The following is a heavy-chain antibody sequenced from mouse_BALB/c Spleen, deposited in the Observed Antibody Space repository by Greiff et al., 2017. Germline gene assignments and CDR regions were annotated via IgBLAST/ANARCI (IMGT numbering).Heavy chain of an antibody. J-gene: IGHJ1*01. CDR2: IFPGSGNT. V-gene: IGHV1-66*01. Sequence: VQLQQSGPELVKPGASVKISCKASGYSFTSYYIHWVKQRPGQGLEWIGWIFPGSGNTKYNEKFKGKATLTADTSSSTAYMQLSSLTSEDSAVYFCARSYYDYDWYFDVWGAGTTVTVSS. D-gene: IGHD2-4*01. CDR1: GYSFTSYY. CDR3: ARSYYDYDWYFDV.